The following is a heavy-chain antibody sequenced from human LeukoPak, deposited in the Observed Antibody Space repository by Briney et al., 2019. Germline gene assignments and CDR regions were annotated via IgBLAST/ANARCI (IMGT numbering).Heavy chain of an antibody. J-gene: IGHJ5*02. CDR3: AREDYDILTGGQFDP. Sequence: ASVKVSCKASGYTFNDYGISWVRQAPGQGLEWMGWISTFNGNAKYAQNFQGRVTMTTDTSTSTAHMELKSLRSDDTAVYYCAREDYDILTGGQFDPWGQGTLVTVSS. V-gene: IGHV1-18*01. D-gene: IGHD3-9*01. CDR2: ISTFNGNA. CDR1: GYTFNDYG.